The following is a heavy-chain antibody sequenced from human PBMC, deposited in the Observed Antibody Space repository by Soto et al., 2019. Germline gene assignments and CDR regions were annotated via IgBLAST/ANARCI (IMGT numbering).Heavy chain of an antibody. V-gene: IGHV3-15*05. CDR3: VAGSPFEY. D-gene: IGHD2-21*01. J-gene: IGHJ4*02. CDR2: IKSKTDGGTT. CDR1: GFTFSNAW. Sequence: GGSLRLSCAASGFTFSNAWMYWVRQAPGKGLEWVGRIKSKTDGGTTDFAAPVKGRFTISRDDSINTVSLQMDSLKMEDTAVYFCVAGSPFEYWGQGTLVTSPQ.